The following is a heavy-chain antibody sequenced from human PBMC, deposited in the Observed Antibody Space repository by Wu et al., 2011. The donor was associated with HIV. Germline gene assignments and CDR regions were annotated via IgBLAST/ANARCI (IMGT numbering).Heavy chain of an antibody. CDR1: GFTFSSYN. Sequence: AASGFTFSSYNMNWVRQAPGKGLEWVSSISSSSSYIYYADSVKGRFTISRDNAKNSLYLQMNSLRAEDTAVYYCARAHVDTAMVSSSIDYWGQGTLVTVSS. V-gene: IGHV3-21*01. CDR3: ARAHVDTAMVSSSIDY. D-gene: IGHD5-18*01. J-gene: IGHJ4*02. CDR2: ISSSSSYI.